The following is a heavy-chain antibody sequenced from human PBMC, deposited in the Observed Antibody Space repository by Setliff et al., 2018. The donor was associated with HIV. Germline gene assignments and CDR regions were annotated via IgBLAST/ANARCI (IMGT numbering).Heavy chain of an antibody. Sequence: SVKVSCKASGGTFSSYSVTWVRQAPGQGLEWMGGIIIANYAQKFQGRVTITADESTSTAYMELSSLRSEDTAVYYCATAGEMATIGYSYYYMDVWGKGTTVTVS. CDR2: IIIA. V-gene: IGHV1-69*10. CDR3: ATAGEMATIGYSYYYMDV. CDR1: GGTFSSYS. J-gene: IGHJ6*03. D-gene: IGHD3-10*01.